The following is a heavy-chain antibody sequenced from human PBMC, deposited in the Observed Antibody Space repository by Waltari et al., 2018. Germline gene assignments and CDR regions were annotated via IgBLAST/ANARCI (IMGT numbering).Heavy chain of an antibody. CDR2: IYHSGRT. CDR1: GYSISSGYY. J-gene: IGHJ4*02. Sequence: QVQLQESGPGLVKPSETLSLTCAVSGYSISSGYYWGWIRQPPGKGLEWIGSIYHSGRTDYNPSFKSRVTISVDTSKNQFSLKLSSVTAADTAVYYCARDSPTGSMGYSYGHGTDYWGQGTLVTVSS. V-gene: IGHV4-38-2*02. CDR3: ARDSPTGSMGYSYGHGTDY. D-gene: IGHD5-18*01.